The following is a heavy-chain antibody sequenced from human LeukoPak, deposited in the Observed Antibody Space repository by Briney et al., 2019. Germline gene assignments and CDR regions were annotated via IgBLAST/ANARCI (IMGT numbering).Heavy chain of an antibody. D-gene: IGHD6-6*01. J-gene: IGHJ4*02. CDR1: GFTFNSYA. Sequence: AGGSLRLSCAASGFTFNSYAMSWVRQAPWERLQWVSGISDSGGNTYYADSVRGRFTISRDNSKNTLYLQMNSLRAEDTAVYYCARHRSSWLIDYWGQETLVTVSS. CDR3: ARHRSSWLIDY. V-gene: IGHV3-23*01. CDR2: ISDSGGNT.